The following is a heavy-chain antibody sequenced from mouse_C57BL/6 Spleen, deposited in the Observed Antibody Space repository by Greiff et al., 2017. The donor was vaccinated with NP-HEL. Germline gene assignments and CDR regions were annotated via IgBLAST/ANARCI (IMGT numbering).Heavy chain of an antibody. CDR2: IDPSDSYT. CDR1: GYTFTSYW. J-gene: IGHJ2*01. V-gene: IGHV1-59*01. Sequence: QVQLQQPGAELVRPGTSVKLSCKASGYTFTSYWMHWVKQRPGQGLEWIGVIDPSDSYTKYDQKFKGKATLTVDTSSSTADMQLSSLTSGDSAVYYCARSEGNWEDYWGQGTTLTVSS. D-gene: IGHD4-1*01. CDR3: ARSEGNWEDY.